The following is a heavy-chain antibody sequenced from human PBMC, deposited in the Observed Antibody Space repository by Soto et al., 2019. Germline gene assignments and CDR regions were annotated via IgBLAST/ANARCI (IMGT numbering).Heavy chain of an antibody. Sequence: QVPLVQSGAEVKKPGASVKVSCKASGYTFTSYAMHWVRQAPGQRLEWMGWINAGNGNTKYSQKFQGRVTITRDTSASTAYMELSSLRSEDTAVYYCARKGITRNWFDPWGQGTLVTVSS. D-gene: IGHD3-16*01. CDR1: GYTFTSYA. CDR3: ARKGITRNWFDP. CDR2: INAGNGNT. J-gene: IGHJ5*02. V-gene: IGHV1-3*01.